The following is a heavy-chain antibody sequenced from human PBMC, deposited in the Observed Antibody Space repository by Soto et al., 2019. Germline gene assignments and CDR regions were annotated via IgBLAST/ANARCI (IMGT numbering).Heavy chain of an antibody. CDR2: ISWNSGTK. D-gene: IGHD6-6*01. J-gene: IGHJ6*02. CDR1: GFTFDDYA. CDR3: AKCSSFYYYGMDV. V-gene: IGHV3-9*01. Sequence: GESLRLACAASGFTFDDYAMHWVRQAPGKGLEWVSGISWNSGTKGYADSVKCRFTISRDNSKNTLYLQMNSLRAEDTAVYYCAKCSSFYYYGMDVWGQGT.